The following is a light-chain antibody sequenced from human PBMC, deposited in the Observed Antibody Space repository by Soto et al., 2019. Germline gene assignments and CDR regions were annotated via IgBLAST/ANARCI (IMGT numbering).Light chain of an antibody. CDR3: QQYNSYSWT. V-gene: IGKV1-5*01. Sequence: DIRMTQSPSTLSTSVGDRVTITCRASQNIRGWLAWYQQKPGKAPKLLIYDASTLESGVPSRFSGSGSGTKFTLTISSLQPDDFATYYCQQYNSYSWTFGQGTTVAIK. J-gene: IGKJ1*01. CDR1: QNIRGW. CDR2: DAS.